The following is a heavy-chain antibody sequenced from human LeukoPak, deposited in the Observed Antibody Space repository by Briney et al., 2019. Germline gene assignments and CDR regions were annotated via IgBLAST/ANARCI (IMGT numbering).Heavy chain of an antibody. CDR1: GFTFSSYG. CDR3: ARGQSSRGWFGFWFAP. V-gene: IGHV4-4*02. CDR2: IYHSGST. Sequence: SLRLSCSASGFTFSSYGMHWVRQPPGKGLEWVGEIYHSGSTNYNPSLKSRVTISVDKSKNQSSLKLSSVTAADTAVYYCARGQSSRGWFGFWFAPWGQGTLVTVSS. D-gene: IGHD6-19*01. J-gene: IGHJ5*02.